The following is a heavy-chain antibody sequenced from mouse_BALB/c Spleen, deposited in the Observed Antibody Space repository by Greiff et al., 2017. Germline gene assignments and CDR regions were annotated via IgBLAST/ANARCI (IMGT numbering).Heavy chain of an antibody. D-gene: IGHD1-1*01. CDR3: ARGGYGSSPFAY. CDR1: GFTFSSFG. Sequence: EVHLVESGGGLVQPGGSRKLSCAASGFTFSSFGMHWVRQAPEKGLEWVAYISSGSSTIYYADTVKGRFTISRDNPKNTLFLQMTSLRSEDTAMYYCARGGYGSSPFAYWGQGTLVTVSA. J-gene: IGHJ3*01. V-gene: IGHV5-17*02. CDR2: ISSGSSTI.